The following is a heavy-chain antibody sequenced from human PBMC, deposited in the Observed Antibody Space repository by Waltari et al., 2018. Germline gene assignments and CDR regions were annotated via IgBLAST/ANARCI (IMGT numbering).Heavy chain of an antibody. V-gene: IGHV3-30*17. CDR3: ARGMRSGSGYFYYYLDV. CDR2: ISFDGGQK. CDR1: GFTFSLYT. D-gene: IGHD6-25*01. Sequence: QVQLVESGGGVVQPGRSLTVSCEASGFTFSLYTLHWVRQAPGKGREWVAAISFDGGQKSYADSVRGRFTISRDKSKSTVNVEMNSLRPEDTAMYYCARGMRSGSGYFYYYLDVWGKGTTVTVSS. J-gene: IGHJ6*03.